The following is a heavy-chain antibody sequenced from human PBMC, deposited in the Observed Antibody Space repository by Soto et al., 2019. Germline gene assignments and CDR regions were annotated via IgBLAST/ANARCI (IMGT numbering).Heavy chain of an antibody. J-gene: IGHJ2*01. V-gene: IGHV4-59*01. CDR2: IYYSGST. Sequence: QVQLQESGPGLVKPSETLSLTCTVSGGSISSYYWSWIRQPPGKGLEWIGYIYYSGSTNYNPSLKSRVTISVETSKNQFSRKLSSVTAADTAVYYCARAQLYYWYFDLWGRGTLVTVSS. D-gene: IGHD1-1*01. CDR1: GGSISSYY. CDR3: ARAQLYYWYFDL.